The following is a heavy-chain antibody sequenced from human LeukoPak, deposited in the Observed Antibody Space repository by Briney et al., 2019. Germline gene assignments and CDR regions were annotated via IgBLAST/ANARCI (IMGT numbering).Heavy chain of an antibody. CDR1: GCSISSYY. Sequence: PSETLSLTCTVSGCSISSYYWSWIRQPPGKGLEWIGYIYYSGSTNYNPSLKSRVTISVDTSKNQFSLKLSSVTAADTAVYSGAGGGGGGRSPASYWGQGTLVTVSS. J-gene: IGHJ4*02. CDR3: AGGGGGGRSPASY. D-gene: IGHD3-16*01. V-gene: IGHV4-59*01. CDR2: IYYSGST.